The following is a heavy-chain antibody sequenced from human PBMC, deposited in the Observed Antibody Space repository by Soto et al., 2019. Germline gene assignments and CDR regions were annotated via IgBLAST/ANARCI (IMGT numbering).Heavy chain of an antibody. Sequence: SETPSLTCTVSCGSISNYYWSWIRQPAGKGLEWIGRIYTSGSTDYNPSLKSRVTISIDTSKNQFSLKVTSMTAADTAVYYCARERREEIHDGYDIDYWGQGTLVTVSS. J-gene: IGHJ4*02. D-gene: IGHD5-12*01. CDR3: ARERREEIHDGYDIDY. CDR2: IYTSGST. CDR1: CGSISNYY. V-gene: IGHV4-4*07.